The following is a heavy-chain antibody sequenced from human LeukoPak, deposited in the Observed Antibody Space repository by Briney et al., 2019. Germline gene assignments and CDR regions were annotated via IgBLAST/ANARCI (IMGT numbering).Heavy chain of an antibody. J-gene: IGHJ4*02. CDR1: GGSISSYY. D-gene: IGHD5-18*01. V-gene: IGHV4-4*09. CDR2: IYTSGST. CDR3: ARRGYSYDKGGYFDY. Sequence: SETLSLTCTVSGGSISSYYWSWIRQPPGKGLEGIGYIYTSGSTNYNPSLKSRVTISVDTSKNQFSLKLSSVTAADTAVYYCARRGYSYDKGGYFDYWGQGTLVTVSS.